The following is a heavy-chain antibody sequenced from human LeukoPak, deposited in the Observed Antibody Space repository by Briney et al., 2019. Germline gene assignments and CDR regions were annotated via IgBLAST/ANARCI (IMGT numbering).Heavy chain of an antibody. CDR2: IIPIFGTA. Sequence: GSSVKVSCKASGGTFSSYAISWVRQAPGQGLEWMGGIIPIFGTANYAQKFQGRVTITADESTSTAYMELSSLRSEDTAVYYCATFIAHYYDSSGIDYWGQGTLVTVSS. CDR1: GGTFSSYA. J-gene: IGHJ4*02. CDR3: ATFIAHYYDSSGIDY. V-gene: IGHV1-69*01. D-gene: IGHD3-22*01.